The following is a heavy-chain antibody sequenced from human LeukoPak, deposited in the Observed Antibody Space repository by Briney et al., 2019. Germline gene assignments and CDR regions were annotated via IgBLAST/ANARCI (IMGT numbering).Heavy chain of an antibody. Sequence: GGSLRLSCAASGFTFSSYSMNWVRQAPGKGLEWVSSISSSSSYIYYADSVKGRFTISRDNAKNSLYLQMNSLRAEDTAVYYCARGTLITYYYDSSGNHADWFDPWGQGTLVTVSS. V-gene: IGHV3-21*01. D-gene: IGHD3-22*01. CDR1: GFTFSSYS. CDR2: ISSSSSYI. J-gene: IGHJ5*02. CDR3: ARGTLITYYYDSSGNHADWFDP.